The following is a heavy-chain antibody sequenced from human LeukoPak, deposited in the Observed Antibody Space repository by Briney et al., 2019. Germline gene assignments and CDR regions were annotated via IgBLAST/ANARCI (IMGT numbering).Heavy chain of an antibody. CDR1: GYTFTNYY. CDR3: ARNKVTMIVVVGRYYGMDV. V-gene: IGHV1-2*02. D-gene: IGHD3-22*01. Sequence: GASVKVSCKASGYTFTNYYIHWVRQAPGQGLEWMGWINPHSGGTNYAQKFQGRVTMTRDTSISTAYMELSRLRSDDTAVYYCARNKVTMIVVVGRYYGMDVWGQGTTVTVSS. CDR2: INPHSGGT. J-gene: IGHJ6*02.